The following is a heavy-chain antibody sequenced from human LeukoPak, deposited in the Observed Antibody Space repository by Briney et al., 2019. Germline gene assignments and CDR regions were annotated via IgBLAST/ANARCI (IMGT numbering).Heavy chain of an antibody. J-gene: IGHJ4*02. CDR2: ISGGGTIT. V-gene: IGHV3-23*01. D-gene: IGHD2-15*01. Sequence: GGSLRLSCAASDFSFTTYAMSWVRQAPGKGLEWVSSISGGGTITYYADSVKGRFTISRDNAKNSLYLQMNSLRAEDTAVYYCANHGGSRRLDYWGQGTLVTVSS. CDR3: ANHGGSRRLDY. CDR1: DFSFTTYA.